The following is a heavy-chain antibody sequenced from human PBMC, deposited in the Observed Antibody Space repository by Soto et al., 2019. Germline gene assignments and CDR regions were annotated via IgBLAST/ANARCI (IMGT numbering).Heavy chain of an antibody. CDR1: GASIKSYH. V-gene: IGHV4-4*07. Sequence: QVQLQESGPGLVKPSETLSLTCAVSGASIKSYHWSWIRQPAGKGLEWVGRVRPTGDTNYNPSLKRRVPMTMDTSRNEISLKMTSVTAADTAVYFCAKDVSSRRWFDPWGQGVLVIVSS. CDR3: AKDVSSRRWFDP. CDR2: VRPTGDT. J-gene: IGHJ5*02.